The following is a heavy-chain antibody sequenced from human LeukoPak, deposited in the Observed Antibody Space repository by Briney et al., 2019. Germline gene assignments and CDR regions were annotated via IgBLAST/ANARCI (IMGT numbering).Heavy chain of an antibody. J-gene: IGHJ3*02. Sequence: GESLKISCKGSGNRFSSYWIGWVRQMPGKGLEWMGIIYPGDSATRYSPSFQGQVTISVDKSISTASLQWSSVKGSDTAMYYCERGRSIVVPRAFDIWGQGTMVTVSS. CDR2: IYPGDSAT. D-gene: IGHD3-22*01. CDR3: ERGRSIVVPRAFDI. CDR1: GNRFSSYW. V-gene: IGHV5-51*01.